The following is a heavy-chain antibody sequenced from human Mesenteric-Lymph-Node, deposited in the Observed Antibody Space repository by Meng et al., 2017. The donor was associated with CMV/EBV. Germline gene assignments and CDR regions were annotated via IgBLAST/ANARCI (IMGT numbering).Heavy chain of an antibody. CDR2: IYSGGST. CDR1: GFTVSSNY. D-gene: IGHD6-13*01. Sequence: GGSLRLSCAASGFTVSSNYMSWVRQAPGKGLEWVSIIYSGGSTYYADSVKGRFTISRDNSKNTLYLQMNSLRVEDTAVYYCAREYSSSWYFDYWGQGTLVTVSS. J-gene: IGHJ4*02. CDR3: AREYSSSWYFDY. V-gene: IGHV3-66*02.